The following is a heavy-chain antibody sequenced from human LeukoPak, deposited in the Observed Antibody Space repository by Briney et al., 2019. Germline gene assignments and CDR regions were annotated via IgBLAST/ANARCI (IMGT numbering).Heavy chain of an antibody. CDR2: ISSSSYI. J-gene: IGHJ6*03. V-gene: IGHV3-21*04. D-gene: IGHD1-26*01. CDR1: GFTFSSYS. Sequence: GSLRLSCAASGFTFSSYSMNWVRQAPGKGLEWVSSISSSSYIYYADSVKGRFTISRDNAKNSLYLQMSSLRAEDTAVYYCARDPGAPLYYYYMDVWGKGTTVTVSS. CDR3: ARDPGAPLYYYYMDV.